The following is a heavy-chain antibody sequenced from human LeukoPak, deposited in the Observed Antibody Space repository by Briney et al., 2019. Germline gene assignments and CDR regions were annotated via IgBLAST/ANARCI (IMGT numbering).Heavy chain of an antibody. J-gene: IGHJ4*02. V-gene: IGHV4-34*01. CDR1: GGSLSGYY. CDR3: ARRRWSGSSVIGY. CDR2: INHSGST. D-gene: IGHD6-6*01. Sequence: SETLSLTCGVNGGSLSGYYWIWIRQTPTQELEWIGEINHSGSTNYNPSLKSRVTISVDTSKNQFYLSLTSLAAADTAVYYCARRRWSGSSVIGYWGRGTRVTVSP.